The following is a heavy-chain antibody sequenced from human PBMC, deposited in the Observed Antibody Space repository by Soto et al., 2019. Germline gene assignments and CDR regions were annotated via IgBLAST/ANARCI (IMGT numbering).Heavy chain of an antibody. D-gene: IGHD3-22*01. Sequence: SETLSLTCTVSGGSISSDDYYWSWIRQAPGRGLEWIGYIHSSGSIYYNPSLKSRATMSIDTAGNQFSLKVSSVTVADTAVYYCARDLYGIHDDTSGPFPRPGWGQGTLVTVSS. V-gene: IGHV4-30-4*01. J-gene: IGHJ1*01. CDR1: GGSISSDDYY. CDR3: ARDLYGIHDDTSGPFPRPG. CDR2: IHSSGSI.